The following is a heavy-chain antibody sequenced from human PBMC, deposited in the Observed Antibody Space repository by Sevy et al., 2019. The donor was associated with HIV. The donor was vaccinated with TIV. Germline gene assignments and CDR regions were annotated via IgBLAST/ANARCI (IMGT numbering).Heavy chain of an antibody. CDR2: TRNKADSYST. Sequence: GGSLRLSCAASGFTFSDHYMEWVRQAPGKGLEWVGRTRNKADSYSTEYAASVKGRFTISRDDSKNSLYLQMNSLKTEDPAVYYSSTHAGIAAAGRVFDYWGQGTLVTVSS. CDR1: GFTFSDHY. J-gene: IGHJ4*02. CDR3: STHAGIAAAGRVFDY. D-gene: IGHD6-13*01. V-gene: IGHV3-72*01.